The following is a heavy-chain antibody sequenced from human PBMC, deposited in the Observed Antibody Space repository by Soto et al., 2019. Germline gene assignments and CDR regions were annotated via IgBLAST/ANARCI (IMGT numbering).Heavy chain of an antibody. J-gene: IGHJ4*02. V-gene: IGHV3-30*18. CDR2: VSHDGRNT. D-gene: IGHD6-19*01. CDR3: AKGGRQWLGTSAFSY. CDR1: GFTFSDYA. Sequence: VQLVESGGGVVQPGRSLRLSCAASGFTFSDYAMHWVRQAPGKGLEWVAVVSHDGRNTHYADSVKGRFTISRDSSKNTVSLEMTSLGAEDTAVYYCAKGGRQWLGTSAFSYWCQGALVTVSS.